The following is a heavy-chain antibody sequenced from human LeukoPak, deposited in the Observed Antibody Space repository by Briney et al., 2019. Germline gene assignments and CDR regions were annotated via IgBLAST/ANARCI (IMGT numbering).Heavy chain of an antibody. CDR3: AKDGLRGDFDY. CDR2: ISGSGGST. J-gene: IGHJ4*02. D-gene: IGHD4-17*01. Sequence: PGGSLRLSCAASGFTFSSYAMYWVRQAPGKGLEWVSTISGSGGSTYYADSVKGRFTISRDNSKNTLYPQMNSLRAEDTAVYYCAKDGLRGDFDYWGQGTLVTVSS. CDR1: GFTFSSYA. V-gene: IGHV3-23*01.